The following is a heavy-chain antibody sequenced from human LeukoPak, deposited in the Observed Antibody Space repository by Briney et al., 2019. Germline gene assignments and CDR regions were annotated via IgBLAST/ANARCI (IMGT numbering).Heavy chain of an antibody. CDR3: AKVLERDYYYMDV. CDR2: IRYDGSNK. CDR1: GFTFSSYG. V-gene: IGHV3-30*02. J-gene: IGHJ6*03. Sequence: GGSLRLSCAASGFTFSSYGMHWVRQAPGKGLEWVAFIRYDGSNKYYADSVKGRFTISRDNSKNTLYLQMNSLRAEDTAVYYCAKVLERDYYYMDVWGKGTTVTVSS. D-gene: IGHD1-1*01.